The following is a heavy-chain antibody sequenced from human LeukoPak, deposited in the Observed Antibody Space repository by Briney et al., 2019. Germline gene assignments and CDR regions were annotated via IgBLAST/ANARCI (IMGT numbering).Heavy chain of an antibody. V-gene: IGHV4-30-2*01. Sequence: SQTLSLTCTVSGGSISSGGYYWSWIRQPPGKGLEWIGYIYHSGSTYYNPSLKSRVTISVDRSKNQFSLKLSSVTAADTAVYYCARLTRPGYSSGWYYFDYWGQGTLVTVSS. CDR2: IYHSGST. J-gene: IGHJ4*02. CDR3: ARLTRPGYSSGWYYFDY. CDR1: GGSISSGGYY. D-gene: IGHD6-19*01.